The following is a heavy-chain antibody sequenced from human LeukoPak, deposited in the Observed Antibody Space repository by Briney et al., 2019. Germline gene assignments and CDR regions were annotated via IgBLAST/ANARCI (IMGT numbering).Heavy chain of an antibody. CDR1: GGSISSYY. J-gene: IGHJ2*01. V-gene: IGHV4-59*08. Sequence: SETLSLTCTVSGGSISSYYWSWIRQPPGKGLEWIGYIYYSGSTNYNPSLKSRVTISVDTSKNQFSLKLSSVTAADTAVYYCARHVDSSGYYPYWYFDLWGRGTLVTVSS. CDR3: ARHVDSSGYYPYWYFDL. CDR2: IYYSGST. D-gene: IGHD3-22*01.